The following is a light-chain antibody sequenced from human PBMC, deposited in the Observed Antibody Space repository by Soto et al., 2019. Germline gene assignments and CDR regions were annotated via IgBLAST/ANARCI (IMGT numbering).Light chain of an antibody. V-gene: IGKV1-13*02. CDR3: QQFNSYEYT. CDR1: QGISSA. CDR2: DAS. J-gene: IGKJ2*01. Sequence: AIQLTQSPSSLSASVGDRVTITCRASQGISSALAWYQQKPGKAPKLLTYDASSLESGVPSRFSGSGSGTDFTLTISSLQPEDFATYYCQQFNSYEYTFGQGTKLEIK.